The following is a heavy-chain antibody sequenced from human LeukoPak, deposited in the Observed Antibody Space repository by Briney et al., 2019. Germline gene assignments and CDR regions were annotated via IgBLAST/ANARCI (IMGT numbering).Heavy chain of an antibody. CDR3: ARRDFWSGYFDS. D-gene: IGHD3-3*01. CDR2: INHSGST. Sequence: SETLSLTCAVYGGSLSGYYWSWIRQPPGKGLEWIGEINHSGSTNYNPSLKSRVTISIDTSKNQFSLKLSSVTAADTAVYFCARRDFWSGYFDSWGQGTLVTVSS. CDR1: GGSLSGYY. J-gene: IGHJ4*02. V-gene: IGHV4-34*01.